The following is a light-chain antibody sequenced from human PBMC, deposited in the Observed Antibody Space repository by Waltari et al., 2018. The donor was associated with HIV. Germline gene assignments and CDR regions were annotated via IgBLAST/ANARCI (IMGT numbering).Light chain of an antibody. CDR3: HQYYTTPWA. Sequence: DIVLTQSPDSLAVSLGERATINCKASQSVLCNSNSKNYLSWYQQKPGQPPKLLIYWASTRESGVPDRFSGSGSGTDFTLTISGLQAEDVAVYYCHQYYTTPWAFGQGTKVEIK. J-gene: IGKJ1*01. CDR1: QSVLCNSNSKNY. V-gene: IGKV4-1*01. CDR2: WAS.